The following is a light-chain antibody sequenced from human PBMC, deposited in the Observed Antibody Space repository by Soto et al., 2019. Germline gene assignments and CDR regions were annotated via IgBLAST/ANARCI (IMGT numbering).Light chain of an antibody. V-gene: IGLV2-14*01. J-gene: IGLJ1*01. Sequence: QSVLTQPASVSGSPGQSITISCTGTSSDVGGYNYVSWYQQHPGKAPKLMIYDVSNRPSGVSNRSSGSKSGNTASLTISGLQAEDEADYYCSSYTSSSYGFGTGTKVTVL. CDR3: SSYTSSSYG. CDR1: SSDVGGYNY. CDR2: DVS.